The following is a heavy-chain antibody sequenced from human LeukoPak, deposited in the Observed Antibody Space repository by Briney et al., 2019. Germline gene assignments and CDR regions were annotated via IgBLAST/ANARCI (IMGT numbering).Heavy chain of an antibody. Sequence: PGGSLRLSCAASGFTFSSYGMHWVRQAPGKGLEWVAVISYDGSNKYYADSVKGRFTISRDNSKNTLYLQMNSLRAEDTAVYYCAKDREQQLSYFDYWGQGTLVTVSS. CDR3: AKDREQQLSYFDY. CDR2: ISYDGSNK. J-gene: IGHJ4*02. CDR1: GFTFSSYG. V-gene: IGHV3-30*18. D-gene: IGHD6-13*01.